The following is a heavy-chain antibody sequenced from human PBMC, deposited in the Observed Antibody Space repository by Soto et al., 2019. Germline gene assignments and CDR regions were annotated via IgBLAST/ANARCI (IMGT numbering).Heavy chain of an antibody. CDR2: IFYNGGT. J-gene: IGHJ4*02. V-gene: IGHV4-59*11. Sequence: QVQLQESGPGLVKPSETLSLTCTVSGGSIINHCWSWIRQRPGKGLEWIGYIFYNGGTMYNPSLESRVTVSVDTSKNQSSLRLRSVTAADTAVYYCARETTSGWATGGLLEYWGQGSLVTVSS. CDR3: ARETTSGWATGGLLEY. CDR1: GGSIINHC. D-gene: IGHD6-19*01.